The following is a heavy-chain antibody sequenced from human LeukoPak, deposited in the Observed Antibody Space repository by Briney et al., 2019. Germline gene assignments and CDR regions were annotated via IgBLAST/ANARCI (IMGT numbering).Heavy chain of an antibody. CDR2: INHSGST. CDR1: GGSVTSTNY. V-gene: IGHV4-4*02. CDR3: ARPRIVGAPGYFQH. J-gene: IGHJ1*01. Sequence: SETLSLTCGVSGGSVTSTNYWTWVRQPPGKGLEWIGEINHSGSTNYNPSLKSRVTISVDTSKNQFSLKLSSVTAADTAVYYCARPRIVGAPGYFQHWGQGTLVTVSS. D-gene: IGHD1-26*01.